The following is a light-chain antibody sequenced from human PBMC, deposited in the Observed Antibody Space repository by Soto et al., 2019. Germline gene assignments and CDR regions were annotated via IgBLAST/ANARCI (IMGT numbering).Light chain of an antibody. V-gene: IGKV3-15*01. CDR2: GSS. CDR1: QAIRTN. CDR3: QQYNHWPPGYT. Sequence: EIVMTQDPVSLSVSPGERVTLSCRASQAIRTNLAWYQQKVGQAPRPLIYGSSTRATGIPARFSGSGSGTEFTLTISSLQSEDFAVYYCQQYNHWPPGYTFGQGTRLEIK. J-gene: IGKJ5*01.